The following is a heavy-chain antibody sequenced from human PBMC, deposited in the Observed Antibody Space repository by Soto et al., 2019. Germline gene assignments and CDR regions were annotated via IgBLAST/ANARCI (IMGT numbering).Heavy chain of an antibody. Sequence: SETLSLTCAVYGGSFSGYYWSWIRQPPGKGLEWIGEINHSGSTNYNPSLKSRVTISVDTSKNQFSLKLSSVTAADTAVYYCARGYHDYVWGSYRHYYYYGMDVWGQGTTVTVSS. J-gene: IGHJ6*02. CDR1: GGSFSGYY. D-gene: IGHD3-16*02. V-gene: IGHV4-34*01. CDR3: ARGYHDYVWGSYRHYYYYGMDV. CDR2: INHSGST.